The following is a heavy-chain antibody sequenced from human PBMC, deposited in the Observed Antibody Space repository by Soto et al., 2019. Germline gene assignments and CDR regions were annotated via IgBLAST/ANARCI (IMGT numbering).Heavy chain of an antibody. CDR2: INHSGST. D-gene: IGHD3-10*01. V-gene: IGHV4-34*01. CDR3: ARGRGVTMVRGVIIGYYYYGMDV. CDR1: GGSFSGYY. Sequence: SETLSLTCAFYGGSFSGYYWSCIRQPPGNGLEWIGEINHSGSTNYNPSLKSRVTISVDTSKNQFSLKLSSVTAADTAVYYCARGRGVTMVRGVIIGYYYYGMDVWGQGTTVTVSS. J-gene: IGHJ6*02.